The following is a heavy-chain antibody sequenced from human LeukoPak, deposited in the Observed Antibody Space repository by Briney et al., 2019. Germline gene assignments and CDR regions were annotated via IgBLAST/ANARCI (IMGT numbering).Heavy chain of an antibody. CDR3: AGGGSDHVWGSYRGDY. D-gene: IGHD3-16*02. CDR1: GFTFSRYA. V-gene: IGHV3-23*01. Sequence: GGSLRLSCAASGFTFSRYAMTWVRQGPGKGLEWLSAISGSGGSTYYADSVKGRFTISRDNSKNTLYLQMNSLRAEDTAVYYCAGGGSDHVWGSYRGDYWGQGTLVTVSS. J-gene: IGHJ4*02. CDR2: ISGSGGST.